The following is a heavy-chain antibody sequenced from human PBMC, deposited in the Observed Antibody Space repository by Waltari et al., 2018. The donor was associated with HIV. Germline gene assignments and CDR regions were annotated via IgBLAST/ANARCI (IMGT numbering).Heavy chain of an antibody. D-gene: IGHD3-22*01. V-gene: IGHV3-23*04. CDR3: AKDDSTGSSGYYPFHY. CDR1: GFNFTNYA. J-gene: IGHJ4*02. CDR2: IRGSGGST. Sequence: EVQLVESGGGLVQTGGSLRLSCAAPGFNFTNYAMNWVRQAPGKGGEGVSAIRGSGGSTYYADSVKGRFTISRDNSKNTLYLQMNSLRAEDTALYYCAKDDSTGSSGYYPFHYWGQGTLITVSS.